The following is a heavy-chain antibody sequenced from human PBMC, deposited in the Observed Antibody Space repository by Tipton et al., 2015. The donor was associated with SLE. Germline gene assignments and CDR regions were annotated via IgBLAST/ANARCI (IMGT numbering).Heavy chain of an antibody. V-gene: IGHV4-4*02. CDR2: IYHSGNT. Sequence: TLSLTCAVSGGSISSNYWWSWVRQPPGKGLEWIGEIYHSGNTNYNPSLKSRVTISVDTSKNQFSLWLSSVTAADTAVYYCARRDFVATAGFTYFDPWGQGTLVTVSS. J-gene: IGHJ5*02. D-gene: IGHD2-15*01. CDR1: GGSISSNYW. CDR3: ARRDFVATAGFTYFDP.